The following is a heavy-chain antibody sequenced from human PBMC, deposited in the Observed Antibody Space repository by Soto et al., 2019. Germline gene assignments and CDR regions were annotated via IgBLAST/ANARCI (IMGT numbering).Heavy chain of an antibody. V-gene: IGHV3-48*03. Sequence: GGSLRLSCVGSEFTFSNYEMNWVRQAPGKGLEWVSYISYTGSTIYYADSVRGRFTISRDNSKNSLYLQMNSLRAEDTAVYYCARGLRNYYDRSGLHYWGQGALVTVSS. J-gene: IGHJ4*02. D-gene: IGHD3-22*01. CDR1: EFTFSNYE. CDR2: ISYTGSTI. CDR3: ARGLRNYYDRSGLHY.